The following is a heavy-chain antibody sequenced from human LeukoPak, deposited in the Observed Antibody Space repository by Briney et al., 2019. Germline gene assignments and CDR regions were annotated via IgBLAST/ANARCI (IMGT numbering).Heavy chain of an antibody. CDR3: ARVRSSWYYFDY. Sequence: GGSLRLSCAASGFTFSSYWMSWVRQAPGKGLEWVSVIYSGGSTYYADSVKGRFTISRDNSKNTLYLQMNSLRAEDTAVYYCARVRSSWYYFDYWGQGTLVTVSS. CDR1: GFTFSSYW. V-gene: IGHV3-66*01. D-gene: IGHD6-13*01. J-gene: IGHJ4*02. CDR2: IYSGGST.